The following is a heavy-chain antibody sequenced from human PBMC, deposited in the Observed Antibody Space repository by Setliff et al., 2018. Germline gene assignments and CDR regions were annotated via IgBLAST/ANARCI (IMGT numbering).Heavy chain of an antibody. CDR3: ARDDYDILTGSPGEDAFDI. D-gene: IGHD3-9*01. CDR1: GFTFSSYW. CDR2: IKQDGSEK. Sequence: LRLSCAASGFTFSSYWMSWVRQAPGKGLEWVANIKQDGSEKYYVDSVKGRFTISRDNAKNSLYLQMNSLRAEDTAVYYCARDDYDILTGSPGEDAFDIWGQGTMVT. V-gene: IGHV3-7*01. J-gene: IGHJ3*02.